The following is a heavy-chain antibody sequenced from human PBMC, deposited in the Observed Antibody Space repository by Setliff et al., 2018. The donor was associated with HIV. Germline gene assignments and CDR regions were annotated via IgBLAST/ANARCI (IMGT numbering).Heavy chain of an antibody. V-gene: IGHV3-21*01. Sequence: PGGSLRLSCAASGFTFSTYRMNWVRQAPGKGLEWVSSISSSSSYIYYADSLKGRFTISRDNAKNSLYLQMNSLSAEDTAVYYCARAVHSGWYYFDYWGQGTLVTVSS. D-gene: IGHD6-19*01. CDR1: GFTFSTYR. CDR3: ARAVHSGWYYFDY. J-gene: IGHJ4*02. CDR2: ISSSSSYI.